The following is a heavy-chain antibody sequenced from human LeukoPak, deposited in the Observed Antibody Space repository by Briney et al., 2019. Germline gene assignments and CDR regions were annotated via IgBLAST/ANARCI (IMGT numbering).Heavy chain of an antibody. D-gene: IGHD3-22*01. CDR3: ARPAYYYDSSGYHTDAFDI. CDR2: IIPIFGTA. V-gene: IGHV1-69*06. CDR1: GGTFSSYA. Sequence: SVKVSCKASGGTFSSYAISWVRQAPGQGLEWMGGIIPIFGTANYAQKFQGRVTITADKSTSTAYMELSSLRSEDTAVYYCARPAYYYDSSGYHTDAFDIWGQGTMVTVSS. J-gene: IGHJ3*02.